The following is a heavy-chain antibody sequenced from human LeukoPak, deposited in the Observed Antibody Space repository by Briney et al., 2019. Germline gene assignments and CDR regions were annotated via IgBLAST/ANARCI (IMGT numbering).Heavy chain of an antibody. CDR1: GFTFSSYA. CDR2: ISYDGSNK. J-gene: IGHJ4*02. D-gene: IGHD3-16*01. V-gene: IGHV3-30-3*01. CDR3: ARGGGTSFDY. Sequence: GRSLRLSCAASGFTFSSYAMHWVHQAPGKGLEWVAVISYDGSNKYYADSVKGRFTISRDNSKNTLYLQMNSLRAEDTAVYYCARGGGTSFDYWGQGTLVTVSS.